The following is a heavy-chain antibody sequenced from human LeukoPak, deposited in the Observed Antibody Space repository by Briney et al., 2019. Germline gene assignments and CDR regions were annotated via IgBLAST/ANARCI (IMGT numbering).Heavy chain of an antibody. CDR2: INSDGSST. CDR3: ATDVPAVTIFGY. Sequence: GGSLRLSCAASGFTFSTYWMHWVRQAPGTGLVWDSLINSDGSSTNYADSVKGRFTISRDNAKNTLYLQMNSLRAEDTAVYYCATDVPAVTIFGYWGQGTLVTVSS. J-gene: IGHJ4*02. V-gene: IGHV3-74*01. D-gene: IGHD2-2*01. CDR1: GFTFSTYW.